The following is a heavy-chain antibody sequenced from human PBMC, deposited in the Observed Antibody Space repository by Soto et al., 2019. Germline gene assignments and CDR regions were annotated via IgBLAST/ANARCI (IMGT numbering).Heavy chain of an antibody. CDR2: IIPIIRVT. CDR3: ARESLGAKGADH. CDR1: GDTFNSYL. Sequence: QVQLVQSGAEAKRPGSSVKVSCESSGDTFNSYLISWVRQAPGQGLEWMGGIIPIIRVTHYAQRFQGRVTISALSSTGTAYMELTNLGFEDTALYYCARESLGAKGADHWGQGTLVTVSS. D-gene: IGHD7-27*01. J-gene: IGHJ4*02. V-gene: IGHV1-69*17.